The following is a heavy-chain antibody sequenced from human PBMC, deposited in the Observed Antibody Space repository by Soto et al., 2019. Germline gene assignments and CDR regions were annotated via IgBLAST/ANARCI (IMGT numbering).Heavy chain of an antibody. Sequence: ASVKVSCKASGYTFTGYYMHWVRQAPGQGLEWMGWINPNSGGTNYAQKFQGRVTMTRDTSISTAYMELSRLRSDDTAVYYCARGGLYNWNDDWFDPWGQGTLVTVSS. V-gene: IGHV1-2*02. CDR3: ARGGLYNWNDDWFDP. CDR2: INPNSGGT. D-gene: IGHD1-1*01. CDR1: GYTFTGYY. J-gene: IGHJ5*02.